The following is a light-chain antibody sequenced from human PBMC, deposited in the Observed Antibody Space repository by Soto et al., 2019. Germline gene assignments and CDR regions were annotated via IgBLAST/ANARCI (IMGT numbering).Light chain of an antibody. J-gene: IGLJ3*02. CDR1: SSNIGSYN. Sequence: QSVLTQPPSASGTPGQRVTISCSGSSSNIGSYNVNWFQQLPGTAPKLLIYGHNQRPSGVPDRFPGSKSGTSASLAISGLQSEDEADYYCAAWDDSLNGRVFGGGTKLTVL. CDR2: GHN. CDR3: AAWDDSLNGRV. V-gene: IGLV1-44*01.